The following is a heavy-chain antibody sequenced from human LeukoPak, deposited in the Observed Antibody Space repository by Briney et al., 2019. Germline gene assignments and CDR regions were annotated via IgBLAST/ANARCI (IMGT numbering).Heavy chain of an antibody. J-gene: IGHJ6*02. D-gene: IGHD2-2*02. Sequence: KPSETLSLTCTVSGGSISSGGYYWSWIRQPPGKGLEWIGYIYYSGSTYYNPSLKSRVTISVDTSKNQFSLKLSSVTAADTAVYYCAREVVVVPAAIRGDYYYYGMDVWGQGTTVTVSS. CDR2: IYYSGST. CDR1: GGSISSGGYY. CDR3: AREVVVVPAAIRGDYYYYGMDV. V-gene: IGHV4-30-4*08.